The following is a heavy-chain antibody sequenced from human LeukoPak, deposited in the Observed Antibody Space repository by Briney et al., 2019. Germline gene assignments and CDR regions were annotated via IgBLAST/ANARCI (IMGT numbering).Heavy chain of an antibody. CDR1: GFTFSSYW. V-gene: IGHV3-74*01. D-gene: IGHD2-2*01. CDR3: AKGSYYCSNNCPQYYYYMDV. CDR2: INSDGSST. J-gene: IGHJ6*03. Sequence: GGSLRLSCAASGFTFSSYWMHWVRQAPGKGLVWVSRINSDGSSTSYADSVKGRFTISRDNAKNTPYLQMNSLRPEDTAVYYCAKGSYYCSNNCPQYYYYMDVWGKGTTVIVSS.